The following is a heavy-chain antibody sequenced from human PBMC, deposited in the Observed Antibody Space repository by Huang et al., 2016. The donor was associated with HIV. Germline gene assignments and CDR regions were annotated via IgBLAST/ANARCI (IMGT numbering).Heavy chain of an antibody. J-gene: IGHJ5*02. CDR1: GGSFSGYY. D-gene: IGHD3-16*01. Sequence: QVHLEQWGAGLLKPSETLSLTCVVYGGSFSGYYWNWIRQSPGKGMEWIGQVKHKGSTDYNASLKRRATILVDTSKNQFSLKLSSVTAADTAVYYCAREVMITFGGPFDPWGQGTLVTVSS. CDR3: AREVMITFGGPFDP. CDR2: VKHKGST. V-gene: IGHV4-34*01.